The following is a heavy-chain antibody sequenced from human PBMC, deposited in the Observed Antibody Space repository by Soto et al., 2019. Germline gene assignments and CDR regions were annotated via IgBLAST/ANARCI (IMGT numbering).Heavy chain of an antibody. CDR1: GYSFTSYW. Sequence: GESLQISCKGSGYSFTSYWIPWVRQMPGKGLEWMGIVHPGDSDTRYSPSIQGQVSISVDKSISTAYLQWSGLKASDTAMYYCARAVVVVAGSVYLDHCGQGTLVTVSS. V-gene: IGHV5-51*01. CDR2: VHPGDSDT. CDR3: ARAVVVVAGSVYLDH. J-gene: IGHJ4*02. D-gene: IGHD2-15*01.